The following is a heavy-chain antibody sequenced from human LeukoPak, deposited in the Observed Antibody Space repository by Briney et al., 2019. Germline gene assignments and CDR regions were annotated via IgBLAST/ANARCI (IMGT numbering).Heavy chain of an antibody. V-gene: IGHV4-39*01. CDR1: GGSISSSTYY. CDR3: ARRGASSNWFDP. J-gene: IGHJ5*02. CDR2: IYNSGNT. D-gene: IGHD1-26*01. Sequence: SETLSLTCTVSGGSISSSTYYWGWIRQPPGKGLEWIGNIYNSGNTYYSPSLKSRVTISVDPSKNQFSLKLTSVTAADMAVYYCARRGASSNWFDPWGQGTLVTVSS.